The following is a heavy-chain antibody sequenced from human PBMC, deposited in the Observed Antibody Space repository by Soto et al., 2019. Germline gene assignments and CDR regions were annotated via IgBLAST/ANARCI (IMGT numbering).Heavy chain of an antibody. CDR2: IKSKTDGGTT. CDR1: GFTFTNAW. Sequence: EVQLVESGGGLVEPGGSLRLSCAASGFTFTNAWLNWVRQAPGKGLEWVGRIKSKTDGGTTDYAAPVKGRFTVSRDDSENTVYLQMNSLKTEDTAVYYFAADLPDWGAYAFDYWGQGTLVTVSS. J-gene: IGHJ4*02. CDR3: AADLPDWGAYAFDY. V-gene: IGHV3-15*07. D-gene: IGHD3-16*01.